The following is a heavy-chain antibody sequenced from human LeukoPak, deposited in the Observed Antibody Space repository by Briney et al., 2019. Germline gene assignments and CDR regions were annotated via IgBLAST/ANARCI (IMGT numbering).Heavy chain of an antibody. CDR2: IYYSGST. V-gene: IGHV4-39*01. CDR3: ARYRRLITMVRGVISFAPNYYFDY. D-gene: IGHD3-10*01. J-gene: IGHJ4*02. CDR1: GGSISSSSYY. Sequence: KPSETLSLTCTVSGGSISSSSYYWGWIRQPPGKGLEWIGSIYYSGSTYYNPSLKSRVTISVDTSKNQFSLKLSSVTAADTAVYYCARYRRLITMVRGVISFAPNYYFDYWGQGTLVTVSS.